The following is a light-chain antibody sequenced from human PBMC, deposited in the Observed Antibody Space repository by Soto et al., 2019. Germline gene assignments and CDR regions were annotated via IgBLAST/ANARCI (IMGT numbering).Light chain of an antibody. CDR3: QQYGSSPTT. CDR1: QSVANSY. J-gene: IGKJ1*01. V-gene: IGKV3-20*01. Sequence: EIVLTQSPGTLSLYPGERATLSCRASQSVANSYLAWYQQKSGQAPRLLIYGASTRATGIPARFSGSGSGTEFTLTISSLQSEDFAVYYCQQYGSSPTTFGQGTKVDI. CDR2: GAS.